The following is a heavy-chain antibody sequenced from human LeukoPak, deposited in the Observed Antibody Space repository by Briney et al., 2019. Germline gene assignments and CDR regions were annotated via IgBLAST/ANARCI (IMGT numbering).Heavy chain of an antibody. V-gene: IGHV3-7*01. J-gene: IGHJ6*02. CDR3: ARDAYYDFWSGYYFPTDYYYYGMDV. Sequence: GGSLRLSCAASGFTFSSYWMSWVRQDPGKGLEWVANIKQDGSEKYYVDSVKGRFTISRDNAKNSLYLQMNSLRAEDTAVYYCARDAYYDFWSGYYFPTDYYYYGMDVWGQGTTVTVSS. CDR2: IKQDGSEK. CDR1: GFTFSSYW. D-gene: IGHD3-3*01.